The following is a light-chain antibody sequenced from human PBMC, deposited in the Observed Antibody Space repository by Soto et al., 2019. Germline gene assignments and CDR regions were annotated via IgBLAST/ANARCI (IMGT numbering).Light chain of an antibody. CDR1: SSDVGGYNY. Sequence: QSALTQPPSASGSPGQSVTISCTGTSSDVGGYNYVSWYQQHPGKAPKLMIYEVSKRPSGVPDRFSGSKSGNTASLTVSGLQAEDEADYYCSSYAGINNLVFGGGTKPTV. J-gene: IGLJ2*01. CDR2: EVS. V-gene: IGLV2-8*01. CDR3: SSYAGINNLV.